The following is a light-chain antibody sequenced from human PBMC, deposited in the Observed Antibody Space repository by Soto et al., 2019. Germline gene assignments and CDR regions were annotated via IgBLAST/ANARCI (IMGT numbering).Light chain of an antibody. J-gene: IGLJ2*01. CDR2: EVS. CDR3: SSFTSSSTLL. CDR1: SSDVGGYDY. Sequence: QSALTQAASVSGSPGQSITISCTGTSSDVGGYDYVSWYQQHPGKAPKLMIYEVSNRPSGVSYRFSGSKSGNTASLTISGLPAEDEADYYCSSFTSSSTLLFGGGTKLTVL. V-gene: IGLV2-14*01.